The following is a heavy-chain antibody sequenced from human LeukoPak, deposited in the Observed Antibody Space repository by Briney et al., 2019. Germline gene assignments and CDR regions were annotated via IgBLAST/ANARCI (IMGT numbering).Heavy chain of an antibody. CDR1: GGSISSYY. CDR2: IYYGGST. J-gene: IGHJ3*02. Sequence: SETLSLTCTVSGGSISSYYWSWIRQPPGKGLEWIGYIYYGGSTNYNPSLKSRVTISVDTSKNQFSLKLSSVTAADTAVYYCVRRMIVYSWHHDAFDIWGQGTMVTVSS. V-gene: IGHV4-59*08. CDR3: VRRMIVYSWHHDAFDI. D-gene: IGHD3-22*01.